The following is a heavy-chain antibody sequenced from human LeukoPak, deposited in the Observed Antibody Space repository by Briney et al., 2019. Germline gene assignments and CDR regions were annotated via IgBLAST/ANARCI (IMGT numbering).Heavy chain of an antibody. CDR1: GFTFSNYA. CDR3: VKGFVHPTYYFDY. D-gene: IGHD3-10*01. Sequence: PGGSLRLSCAASGFTFSNYAMMWVRQAPGKRLEWVSSITGSGDGTYYADSVSGRFTISRDNSENTLYLQLNSLRAEDTAVYFCVKGFVHPTYYFDYWGQGTLVTVSS. CDR2: ITGSGDGT. J-gene: IGHJ4*02. V-gene: IGHV3-23*01.